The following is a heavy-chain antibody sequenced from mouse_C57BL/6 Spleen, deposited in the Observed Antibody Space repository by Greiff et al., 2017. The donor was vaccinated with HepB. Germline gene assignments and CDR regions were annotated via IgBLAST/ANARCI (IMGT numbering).Heavy chain of an antibody. J-gene: IGHJ2*01. CDR3: ARGYYYSSSYTYYFDY. CDR2: IDPSDSET. Sequence: VQLQQPGAELVRPGSSVKLSCKASGFTFTSYWMHWVKQRPIQGLEWIGNIDPSDSETHYNQKFKDKATLTVDKSSSTVYMQLSSLTSEDSAVYYCARGYYYSSSYTYYFDYWGQGTTHTVSS. CDR1: GFTFTSYW. D-gene: IGHD1-1*01. V-gene: IGHV1-52*01.